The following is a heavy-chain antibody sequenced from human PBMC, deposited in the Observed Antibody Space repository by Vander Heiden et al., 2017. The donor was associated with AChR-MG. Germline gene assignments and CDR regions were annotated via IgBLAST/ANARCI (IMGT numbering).Heavy chain of an antibody. CDR1: GFTFDDYA. Sequence: EVQLVESGGGLVQPGRSLSLSCSASGFTFDDYAIHWVRQAPGKGLEWVSGISWNSGSIGYADSVKGRFTISRDNAKNSLYLQMNSLRAEDTALYYCAKDRKATIFGVDTHFDYWGQGTLVTVSS. CDR3: AKDRKATIFGVDTHFDY. CDR2: ISWNSGSI. D-gene: IGHD3-3*01. J-gene: IGHJ4*02. V-gene: IGHV3-9*01.